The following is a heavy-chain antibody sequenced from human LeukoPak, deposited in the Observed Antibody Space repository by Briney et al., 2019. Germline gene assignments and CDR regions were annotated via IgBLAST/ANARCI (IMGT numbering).Heavy chain of an antibody. Sequence: PGGSLRLSGAASGFTFSSYAMSWVRQAPGKGLEWVSAISGSGGSTYYADSVKGRFTISRDNSKNTLYLQMNSLRAEDTAVYYCARITIFGVVIIRIGWFDPWGQGTLVTVSS. CDR3: ARITIFGVVIIRIGWFDP. J-gene: IGHJ5*02. D-gene: IGHD3-3*01. CDR1: GFTFSSYA. CDR2: ISGSGGST. V-gene: IGHV3-23*01.